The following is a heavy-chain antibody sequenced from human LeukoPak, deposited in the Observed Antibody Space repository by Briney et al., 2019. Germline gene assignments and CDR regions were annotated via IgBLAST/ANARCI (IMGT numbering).Heavy chain of an antibody. CDR3: ARAPSLAAAGTDLDY. CDR2: IYPGDSDT. D-gene: IGHD6-13*01. CDR1: GYSFTSCW. Sequence: GESLKISCKGSGYSFTSCWIGWVRQMPGKGLEWMGIIYPGDSDTRYSPSFQGQVTISADKSISTAYLQWSSLKASDTAMYYCARAPSLAAAGTDLDYWGQGTLVTVSS. V-gene: IGHV5-51*01. J-gene: IGHJ4*02.